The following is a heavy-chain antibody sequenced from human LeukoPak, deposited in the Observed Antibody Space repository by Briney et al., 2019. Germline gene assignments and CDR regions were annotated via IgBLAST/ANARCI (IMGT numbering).Heavy chain of an antibody. J-gene: IGHJ4*02. Sequence: SETLSLTCTVSGGSISSYYWNWIRQPPGKGLEWIGYISYSGNTNYNPSLKSRVTTSIDTSENQFSLTLTSVTAADTAVYYCARRNCYGSICFPYYFDFWSQGSLVAVSS. CDR2: ISYSGNT. V-gene: IGHV4-59*01. CDR3: ARRNCYGSICFPYYFDF. CDR1: GGSISSYY. D-gene: IGHD4-23*01.